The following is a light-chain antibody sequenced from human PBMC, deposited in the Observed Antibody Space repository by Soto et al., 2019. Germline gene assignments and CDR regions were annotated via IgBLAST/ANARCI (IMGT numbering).Light chain of an antibody. V-gene: IGKV3D-15*01. CDR2: GAS. Sequence: EIVMTQSPAALSVSPGXRXXLXXXXSQSVSRNLAWYQQKPGQAPRLLIYGASTRATGIPARFSGSGSGTEFTLTISSLQSEDFAVYYCQQYNNWPPITFGQGTRLEI. J-gene: IGKJ5*01. CDR3: QQYNNWPPIT. CDR1: QSVSRN.